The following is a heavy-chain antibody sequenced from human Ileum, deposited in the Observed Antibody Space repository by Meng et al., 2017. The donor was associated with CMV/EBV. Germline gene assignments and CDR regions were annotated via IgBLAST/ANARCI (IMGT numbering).Heavy chain of an antibody. J-gene: IGHJ6*04. CDR3: ARFSGLTTRQFYRGVDV. V-gene: IGHV5-51*01. CDR2: IYPGDSDT. D-gene: IGHD1-1*01. Sequence: GESLKISCKGSGDTFTYYWIGWVRQMPGKGLEWMGVIYPGDSDTRYSPSFQGQVTISADKSITTAYLQWNSLKASDTAMYYCARFSGLTTRQFYRGVDVWAKGPT. CDR1: GDTFTYYW.